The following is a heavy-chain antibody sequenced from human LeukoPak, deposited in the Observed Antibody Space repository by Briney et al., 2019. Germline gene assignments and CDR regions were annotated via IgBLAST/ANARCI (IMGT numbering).Heavy chain of an antibody. CDR3: AKDFGRSAYDRPFDY. CDR2: ISWNSGSI. J-gene: IGHJ4*02. Sequence: GGSLRLSCAASGFTFDDYAMHWVRQAPGKGLEWVSGISWNSGSIAYADSVKGRFTISRDNAKNSLYLQMNSLRAEDTALYYCAKDFGRSAYDRPFDYWGQGTLVTVSS. V-gene: IGHV3-9*01. D-gene: IGHD5-12*01. CDR1: GFTFDDYA.